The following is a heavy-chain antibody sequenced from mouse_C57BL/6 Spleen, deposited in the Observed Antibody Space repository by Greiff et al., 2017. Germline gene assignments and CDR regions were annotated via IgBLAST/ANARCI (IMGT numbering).Heavy chain of an antibody. J-gene: IGHJ2*01. V-gene: IGHV1-50*01. CDR3: ARGGQLRLDFDY. CDR1: GYTFTSYW. D-gene: IGHD3-2*02. Sequence: QVQLQQPGAELVKPGASVKLSCKASGYTFTSYWMQWVKQRPGQGLEWIGEIDPSDSYTNYNQKFKGKATLTVDTSSSTAYMQLSSLTSEDSAVXYCARGGQLRLDFDYGGQGTTLTVSS. CDR2: IDPSDSYT.